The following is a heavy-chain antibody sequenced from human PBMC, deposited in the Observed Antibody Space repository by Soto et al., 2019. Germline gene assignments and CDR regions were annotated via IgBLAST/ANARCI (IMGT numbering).Heavy chain of an antibody. V-gene: IGHV4-39*01. J-gene: IGHJ6*02. CDR1: GGSISSSSYY. Sequence: QLQLQESGPGLVKPSETLSLTCTVSGGSISSSSYYWGWIRQPPGKGLEWIGSIYYSGSTYYNPSLKSRVTISVDTSKNQFSLKLSSVTAADTAVYYCARRGVGATTDYYYYGMDVWGQGTTVTVSS. CDR3: ARRGVGATTDYYYYGMDV. CDR2: IYYSGST. D-gene: IGHD1-26*01.